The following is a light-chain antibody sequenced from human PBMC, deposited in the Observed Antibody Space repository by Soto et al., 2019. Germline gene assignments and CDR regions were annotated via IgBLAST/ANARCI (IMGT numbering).Light chain of an antibody. CDR2: DAS. CDR1: QSISTW. CDR3: QQYNSYPLT. V-gene: IGKV1-5*01. Sequence: DIQMTQPAATLSASVGDRVTITCRASQSISTWLAWYQQKPGKAPKVLISDASSLESGVPSRFGGSGSGTEFTLTISSLQPDDFATYYCQQYNSYPLTFGGGTKV. J-gene: IGKJ4*01.